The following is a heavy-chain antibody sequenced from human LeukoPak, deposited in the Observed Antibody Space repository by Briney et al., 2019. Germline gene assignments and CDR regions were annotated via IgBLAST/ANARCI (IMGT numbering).Heavy chain of an antibody. V-gene: IGHV3-7*01. CDR1: GFTFSSYW. CDR3: AREDYTYYDFWGPYYYYGMDV. Sequence: PGGSLRLSCAASGFTFSSYWMSWVRQAPGKGLEWVANIKQDGSEKYYVDSVKGRFTISRDNSKNTLYLQMNSLRAEDTAVYYCAREDYTYYDFWGPYYYYGMDVWGQGTTVTVSS. D-gene: IGHD3-3*01. CDR2: IKQDGSEK. J-gene: IGHJ6*02.